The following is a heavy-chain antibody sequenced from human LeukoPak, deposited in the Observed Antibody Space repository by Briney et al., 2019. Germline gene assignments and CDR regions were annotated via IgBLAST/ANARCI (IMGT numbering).Heavy chain of an antibody. D-gene: IGHD3-9*01. CDR2: IRSKAYGGTT. CDR1: RFTFSSYW. V-gene: IGHV3-49*04. J-gene: IGHJ4*02. Sequence: PGGSLRLSCAASRFTFSSYWMSWVRQAPGKGLEWVGFIRSKAYGGTTEYAASVKGRFTISRDDSKSIAYLQMNSLKTEDTAVYYCTREILTGYYYFDYWGQGTLVTVSS. CDR3: TREILTGYYYFDY.